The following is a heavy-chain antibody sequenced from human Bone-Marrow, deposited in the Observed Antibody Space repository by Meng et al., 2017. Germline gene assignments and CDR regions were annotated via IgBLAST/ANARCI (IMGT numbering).Heavy chain of an antibody. CDR2: IWYDGSNK. V-gene: IGHV3-33*01. J-gene: IGHJ4*02. D-gene: IGHD3/OR15-3a*01. Sequence: LVVSGGGLVQPWRSLRQSCAESVFTFSSYVIHWVRQAPGKGLEWVAVIWYDGSNKYYADSVKGRFTISRDNSKNTLYVQMNSLRAEDTAVYYCARELVDDDYWGQGTLVTVSS. CDR1: VFTFSSYV. CDR3: ARELVDDDY.